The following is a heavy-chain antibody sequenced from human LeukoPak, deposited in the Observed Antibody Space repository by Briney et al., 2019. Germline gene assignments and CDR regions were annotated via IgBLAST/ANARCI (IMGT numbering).Heavy chain of an antibody. Sequence: GGSLRLSCVASGFSFNSYSMNWVRQAPGMGLEWVSSISSSSTYIYYADSLKGRFTISRDNAKNSLYLQMNGLRAEDTGVYFCARVWSPPYTSSWPDYFDFWGQGALVTVSS. V-gene: IGHV3-21*01. CDR1: GFSFNSYS. CDR2: ISSSSTYI. CDR3: ARVWSPPYTSSWPDYFDF. J-gene: IGHJ4*02. D-gene: IGHD6-13*01.